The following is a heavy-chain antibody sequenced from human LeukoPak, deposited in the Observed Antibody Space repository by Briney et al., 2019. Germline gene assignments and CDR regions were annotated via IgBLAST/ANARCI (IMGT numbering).Heavy chain of an antibody. CDR1: GGSISSSSYY. D-gene: IGHD6-6*01. CDR2: IYYSGST. J-gene: IGHJ4*02. Sequence: SETLSLTCTVSGGSISSSSYYWGWIRQPPGKGLEWIGSIYYSGSTYYNPSLKSRVTISVDTSKNQFSLKLSSVTAADMAVYYCARSSIAARPSYWGQGTLVTVSS. CDR3: ARSSIAARPSY. V-gene: IGHV4-39*07.